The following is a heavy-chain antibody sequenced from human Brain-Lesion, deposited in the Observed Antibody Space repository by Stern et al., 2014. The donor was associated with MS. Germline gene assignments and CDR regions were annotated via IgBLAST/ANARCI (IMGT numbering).Heavy chain of an antibody. J-gene: IGHJ5*01. CDR2: VNNDGRRT. CDR1: GFTFSNYW. CDR3: ARGERWFDS. D-gene: IGHD3-10*01. Sequence: DVQPVASGGGLVQPGGSLRLSCAASGFTFSNYWMHWVRPVLGKGLVWVSRVNNDGRRTSYADSVKGRFTMSRDNAKNTLYLQMNSLRVEDTAIYYCARGERWFDSWGQGTLVTVSS. V-gene: IGHV3-74*02.